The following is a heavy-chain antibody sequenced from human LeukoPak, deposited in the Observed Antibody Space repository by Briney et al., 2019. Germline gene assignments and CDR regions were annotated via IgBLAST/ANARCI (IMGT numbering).Heavy chain of an antibody. CDR3: ARGDIVVVPIRYYYMDV. CDR1: GGTFSSYA. V-gene: IGHV1-69*06. D-gene: IGHD2-2*01. J-gene: IGHJ6*03. CDR2: IIPIFGTA. Sequence: SVKVSCKASGGTFSSYAISWVRQAPGQGLEWMGGIIPIFGTANYAQKFQGRVTITADKSTSTAYMELSSLRSEDTAVYYCARGDIVVVPIRYYYMDVWGKGTTVTISS.